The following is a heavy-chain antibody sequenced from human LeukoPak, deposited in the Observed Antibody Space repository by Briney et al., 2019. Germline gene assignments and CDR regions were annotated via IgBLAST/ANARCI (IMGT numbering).Heavy chain of an antibody. D-gene: IGHD2-15*01. CDR1: GFTFSDYY. CDR2: ISSSLTTV. V-gene: IGHV3-11*01. Sequence: PGGSLRLSCVASGFTFSDYYLTWIRQTPGKGLEWISSISSSLTTVYYADSVKGRFTVSRDNARNSLYLQMNSLRAEDTAVYYCARDLWGYCSGGSCFHRSIDYWGQGTLVTVSS. J-gene: IGHJ4*02. CDR3: ARDLWGYCSGGSCFHRSIDY.